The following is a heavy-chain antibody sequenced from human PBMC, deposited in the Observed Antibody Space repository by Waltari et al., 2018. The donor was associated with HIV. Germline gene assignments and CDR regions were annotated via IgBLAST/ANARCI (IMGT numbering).Heavy chain of an antibody. Sequence: EVQLVESGGGWIQPGGSLRLSCAASGFTVSSNYMSWVRQAPGKGLEWVSVIYSGGSTYYADSVKGRFTISRDNSKNTLYLQMNSLRAEDTAVYYCAREDYGGNSYFDYWGQGTLVTVSS. J-gene: IGHJ4*02. CDR3: AREDYGGNSYFDY. D-gene: IGHD4-17*01. CDR2: IYSGGST. CDR1: GFTVSSNY. V-gene: IGHV3-53*01.